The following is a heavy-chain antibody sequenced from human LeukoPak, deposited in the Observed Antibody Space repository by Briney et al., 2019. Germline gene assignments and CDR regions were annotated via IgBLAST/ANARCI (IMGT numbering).Heavy chain of an antibody. CDR1: GFTFSSYE. V-gene: IGHV3-48*03. Sequence: GGSLRLSCAASGFTFSSYEMNWVRQAPGKGLEWVSYISSSGSTIYYADSVEGRFTISRDNAKNSLYLQMNSLRAEDTAVYYCARDGGYEMGRDYWGQGTLVTVSS. CDR3: ARDGGYEMGRDY. D-gene: IGHD5-12*01. CDR2: ISSSGSTI. J-gene: IGHJ4*02.